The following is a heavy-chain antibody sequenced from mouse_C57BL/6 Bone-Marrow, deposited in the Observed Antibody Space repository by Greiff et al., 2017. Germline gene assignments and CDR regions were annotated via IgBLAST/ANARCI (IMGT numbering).Heavy chain of an antibody. Sequence: QVQLQQSGAELVRPGTSVQMSCKASGYTFTNYWIGWAKQRPGHGLEWIGDIYPGGGYTNYNEKFKGKATLTADKSSSTAYMQFSSLTSEDSAIYYCARWGTVVASFDYWGQGTTLPVSS. V-gene: IGHV1-63*01. CDR2: IYPGGGYT. CDR1: GYTFTNYW. J-gene: IGHJ2*01. CDR3: ARWGTVVASFDY. D-gene: IGHD1-1*01.